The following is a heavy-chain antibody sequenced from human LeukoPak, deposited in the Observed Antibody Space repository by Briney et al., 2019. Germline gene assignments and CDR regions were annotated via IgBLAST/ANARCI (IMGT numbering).Heavy chain of an antibody. CDR1: GGSISSYY. Sequence: SSETLSLTCTVSGGSISSYYWSWIRQPAGKGLEWIGRIYTSGSTNYNPSLKSRVTMSVDTSKNQFSLKLSSVTAADTAVYYCARDGFGPDSSGYNAFDIWGQGTMVTVSS. J-gene: IGHJ3*02. D-gene: IGHD3-22*01. CDR2: IYTSGST. CDR3: ARDGFGPDSSGYNAFDI. V-gene: IGHV4-4*07.